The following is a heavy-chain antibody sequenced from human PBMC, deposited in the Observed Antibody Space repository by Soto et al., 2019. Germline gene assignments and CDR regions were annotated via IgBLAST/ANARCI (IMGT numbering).Heavy chain of an antibody. CDR1: GFTFSNYG. J-gene: IGHJ6*02. D-gene: IGHD3-3*01. Sequence: GGSLRHSCAASGFTFSNYGMHWVRQAPGKGLEWVAFISYDGNNKNHADSVKGRFTISRDNSKNTLYLQMNSLRAEDTAVYYCAKDLYTIFGVDPNYCYYGMDGWGQGTTVTVSS. V-gene: IGHV3-30*18. CDR3: AKDLYTIFGVDPNYCYYGMDG. CDR2: ISYDGNNK.